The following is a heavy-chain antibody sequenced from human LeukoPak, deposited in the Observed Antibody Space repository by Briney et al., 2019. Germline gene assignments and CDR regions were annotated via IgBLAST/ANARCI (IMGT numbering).Heavy chain of an antibody. CDR1: GFTFSSYA. CDR3: ARTVGTRGVPAALDY. D-gene: IGHD2-2*01. CDR2: ISYDGSNK. V-gene: IGHV3-30*04. Sequence: PGGSLRLSCAASGFTFSSYAMHWVRQAPGKGLEWVAVISYDGSNKYYADSVKGRFTISRDNSKNTLYLQMNSLRAEDTAVYYCARTVGTRGVPAALDYWGQGTLVTVSP. J-gene: IGHJ4*02.